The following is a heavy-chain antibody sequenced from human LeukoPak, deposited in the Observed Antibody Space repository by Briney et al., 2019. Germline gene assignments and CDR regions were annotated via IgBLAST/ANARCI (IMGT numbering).Heavy chain of an antibody. V-gene: IGHV3-23*01. CDR1: GFTFSSYA. D-gene: IGHD2-8*02. Sequence: PGGSLRLSCAASGFTFSSYAMSWVRQAPGKGLEWVSGISGSGDNTYYADSVKGRFTISRDNSKNTLYVQVNSLGTEDTAVYYCAKVGTENGMDVWGQGTTVSVSS. CDR3: AKVGTENGMDV. J-gene: IGHJ6*02. CDR2: ISGSGDNT.